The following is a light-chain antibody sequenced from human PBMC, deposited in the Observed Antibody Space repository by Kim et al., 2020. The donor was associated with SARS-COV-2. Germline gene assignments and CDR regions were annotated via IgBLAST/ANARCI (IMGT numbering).Light chain of an antibody. CDR2: AAS. CDR1: QDISHS. CDR3: QRYDSAPWT. J-gene: IGKJ1*01. V-gene: IGKV1-27*01. Sequence: DIQMTQSPSSLSASVGDRVTITCRASQDISHSLAWFRQKPGEVPILLIYAASTLQSEVPSRFSGSGSGTDFTLTISSLQPEDAATFYCQRYDSAPWTFGQGTKVDIK.